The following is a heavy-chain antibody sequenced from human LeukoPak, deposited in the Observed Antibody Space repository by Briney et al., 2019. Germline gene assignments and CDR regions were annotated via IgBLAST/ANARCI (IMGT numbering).Heavy chain of an antibody. CDR2: ISSSSSTI. Sequence: GGSLRLSCAASGFTFSSYSMSWVRQAPGKGLEWVSYISSSSSTIYYADSVKGRFTISRDNAKNSLYLQMNSLRADDTAVYYCARRAGAYSHPYDYWGQGTLVTVSS. CDR3: ARRAGAYSHPYDY. D-gene: IGHD4/OR15-4a*01. V-gene: IGHV3-48*01. J-gene: IGHJ4*02. CDR1: GFTFSSYS.